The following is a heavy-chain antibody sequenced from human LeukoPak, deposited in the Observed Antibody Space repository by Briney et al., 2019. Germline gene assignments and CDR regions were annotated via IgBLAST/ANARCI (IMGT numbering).Heavy chain of an antibody. J-gene: IGHJ6*02. Sequence: PGGSLRLSCAASGLTVSSNYMSWVRQAPGKGLEWVSVIYSGGSTYYADSVKGRFTISRHNSKNTLYLQMNSLRAEDTAVYYCARDSTTKYYYDSSGYYYLGGMDVWGQGTTVTVSS. CDR1: GLTVSSNY. V-gene: IGHV3-53*04. CDR2: IYSGGST. D-gene: IGHD3-22*01. CDR3: ARDSTTKYYYDSSGYYYLGGMDV.